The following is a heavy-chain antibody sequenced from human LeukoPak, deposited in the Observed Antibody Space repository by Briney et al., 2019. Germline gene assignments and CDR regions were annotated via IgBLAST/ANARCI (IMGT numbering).Heavy chain of an antibody. D-gene: IGHD3-10*01. CDR3: ARPLRLCFREGRGDYFDY. CDR1: GYTFTGYY. CDR2: INPNSGGT. J-gene: IGHJ4*02. Sequence: ASVKVSCKASGYTFTGYYMHWVRQAPGQGLEWMGWINPNSGGTNYAQKFQGRVTMTRDTSISTAYMELSRLRSDDTAVYYCARPLRLCFREGRGDYFDYWGQGTLVTVSS. V-gene: IGHV1-2*02.